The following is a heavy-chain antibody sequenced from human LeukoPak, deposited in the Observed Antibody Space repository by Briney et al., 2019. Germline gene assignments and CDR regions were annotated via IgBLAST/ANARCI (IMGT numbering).Heavy chain of an antibody. D-gene: IGHD3-10*01. CDR1: GFSLSNSW. Sequence: GGSLRLSCAATGFSLSNSWIHWVRQAPGKGLEWVSRINPDGRTTTYADSVKGRFTISRDNSKNTLYLQMNSLRAEDTAVYYCAKDGALVRGVITNWFDPWGQGTLVTVSS. CDR3: AKDGALVRGVITNWFDP. CDR2: INPDGRTT. V-gene: IGHV3-74*01. J-gene: IGHJ5*02.